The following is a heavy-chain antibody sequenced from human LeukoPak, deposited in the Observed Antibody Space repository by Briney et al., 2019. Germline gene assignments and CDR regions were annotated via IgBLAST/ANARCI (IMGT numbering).Heavy chain of an antibody. CDR2: INPSGGST. CDR1: GYTFTSCY. Sequence: ASVKVSCKASGYTFTSCYMHWVRQAPGQGLEWMGIINPSGGSTSYAQKFQGRVTMTRDTSTSTVYMELSSLRAEDTAVYYCAKAGGYYDSSGCVFDYWGQGTLVTVSS. V-gene: IGHV1-46*01. D-gene: IGHD3-22*01. CDR3: AKAGGYYDSSGCVFDY. J-gene: IGHJ4*02.